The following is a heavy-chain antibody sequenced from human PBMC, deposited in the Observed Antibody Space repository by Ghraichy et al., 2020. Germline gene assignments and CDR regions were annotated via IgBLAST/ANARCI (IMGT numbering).Heavy chain of an antibody. CDR2: INEGGHAV. J-gene: IGHJ4*02. CDR1: GFTFSSFW. Sequence: GGSLRLSCEVSGFTFSSFWMTWVRQAPGKGLEWVANINEGGHAVYYVDSVRGRFTISRDNAKNSLYLQISSLRPEDTAVYYCARVCRCGWGSDYWGQGTLVTVSS. V-gene: IGHV3-7*03. D-gene: IGHD6-19*01. CDR3: ARVCRCGWGSDY.